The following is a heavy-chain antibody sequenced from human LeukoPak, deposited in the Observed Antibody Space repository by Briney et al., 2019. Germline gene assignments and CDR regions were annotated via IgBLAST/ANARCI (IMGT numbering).Heavy chain of an antibody. CDR2: ISSSSSYI. J-gene: IGHJ6*03. CDR1: GFTFSSYS. CDR3: ARGMYEVTYYMDV. Sequence: GGSLRLSCAASGFTFSSYSMNWVRQAPGKGLEWVSSISSSSSYIYCADSVKGRFTISRDNAKNSLYLQMNSLRAEDTAVYYCARGMYEVTYYMDVWGKGTTVTVSS. D-gene: IGHD2-8*01. V-gene: IGHV3-21*01.